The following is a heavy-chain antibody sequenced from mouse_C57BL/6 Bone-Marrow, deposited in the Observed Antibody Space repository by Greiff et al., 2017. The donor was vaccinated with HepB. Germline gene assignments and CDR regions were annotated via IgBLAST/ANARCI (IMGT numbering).Heavy chain of an antibody. Sequence: QVQLQQSGAELAKPGASVKMSCRASGYNFLNYWIHWIKQRPGQGLEWIGYINPTTTSTKYNQKFQDKATLTADKSSRTAYIQLISLTSEDSAGYYGARRGGDGPAWFAHWGQGTRVTVSA. V-gene: IGHV1-7*01. J-gene: IGHJ3*01. CDR3: ARRGGDGPAWFAH. CDR2: INPTTTST. CDR1: GYNFLNYW. D-gene: IGHD2-3*01.